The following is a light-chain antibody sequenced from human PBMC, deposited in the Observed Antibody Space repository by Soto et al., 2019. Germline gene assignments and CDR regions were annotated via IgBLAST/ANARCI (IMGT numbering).Light chain of an antibody. CDR3: SSYAGSSDV. Sequence: QSALTQPASASGSPGQSVAISCTGTSSDVGGYNYVSWYQQRPGKAPKLMIYEVNKRPSGVPDRFSGSKSGNTASLTVSGVQAEDEADYYCSSYAGSSDVLGTGTKVTVL. V-gene: IGLV2-8*01. CDR1: SSDVGGYNY. J-gene: IGLJ1*01. CDR2: EVN.